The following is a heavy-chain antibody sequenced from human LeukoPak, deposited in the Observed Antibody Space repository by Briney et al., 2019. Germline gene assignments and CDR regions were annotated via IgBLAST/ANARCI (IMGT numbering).Heavy chain of an antibody. J-gene: IGHJ4*02. Sequence: GRSLRLSCAASGFTFSSYGMHWVRQAPGKGLEWVAVISYDGSNKYYADSVKGRFTISRDNSKNTLYLQMNSLRAEDTAVHYCAKVSERLATVSNFDYWGQGTLVTVSS. CDR3: AKVSERLATVSNFDY. CDR1: GFTFSSYG. V-gene: IGHV3-30*18. D-gene: IGHD6-19*01. CDR2: ISYDGSNK.